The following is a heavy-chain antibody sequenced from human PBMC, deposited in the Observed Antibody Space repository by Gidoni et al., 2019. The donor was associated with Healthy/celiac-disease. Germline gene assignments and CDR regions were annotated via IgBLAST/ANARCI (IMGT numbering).Heavy chain of an antibody. J-gene: IGHJ6*02. CDR2: ISISSSYI. Sequence: EVQLLVSGGGLVKPGGSLRLSCAASGFTFSCHSMNWVRQAPWKGLEWVSSISISSSYIYYADSVKGRFTISRDNAENSLYLQMNSLRAEDKAVYYCARGQTRITGTGYGMDVWGQGTTVTVSS. CDR3: ARGQTRITGTGYGMDV. V-gene: IGHV3-21*01. CDR1: GFTFSCHS. D-gene: IGHD1-20*01.